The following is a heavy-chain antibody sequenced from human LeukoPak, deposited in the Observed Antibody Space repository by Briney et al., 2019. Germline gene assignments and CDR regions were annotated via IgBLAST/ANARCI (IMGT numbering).Heavy chain of an antibody. V-gene: IGHV3-66*01. D-gene: IGHD6-13*01. CDR2: IHSGGNT. CDR1: GFTFSSYA. CDR3: ARDSRGITAADYYYYGMDV. J-gene: IGHJ6*02. Sequence: PGGSLRLSCAASGFTFSSYAMSWVRQAPGKGLEWVSLIHSGGNTYYADSVKGRFTISRDNSKNTVYLQMNSLRAEDTAVYYCARDSRGITAADYYYYGMDVWGQGTTVTVSS.